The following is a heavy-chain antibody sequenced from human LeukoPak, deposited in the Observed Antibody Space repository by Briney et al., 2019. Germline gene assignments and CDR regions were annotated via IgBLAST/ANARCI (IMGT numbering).Heavy chain of an antibody. CDR1: GFTVSSNY. V-gene: IGHV3-66*02. CDR3: ARDQVERHLLYYYYYMDV. Sequence: PGGSLRLSCAASGFTVSSNYMSWVRQAPGKGLEWVSVIYSGGSTYYADSVKGRFTISRDNSKNTLYLQMNSLRAEDTAVYYCARDQVERHLLYYYYYMDVWGKGTTVTVSS. CDR2: IYSGGST. J-gene: IGHJ6*03. D-gene: IGHD1-26*01.